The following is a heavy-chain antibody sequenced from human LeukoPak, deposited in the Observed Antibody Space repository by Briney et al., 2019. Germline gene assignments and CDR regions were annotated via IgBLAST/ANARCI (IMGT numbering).Heavy chain of an antibody. J-gene: IGHJ6*02. CDR2: VHISGRT. CDR3: ARGSYGMDV. V-gene: IGHV4-4*07. CDR1: GGSISSYY. Sequence: SETLSLTCTASGGSISSYYWSWIRQPAGKGLEWIGRVHISGRTNYNPSLKSRVTMSVDTSQNQFSLELSSVTTADTAVYYCARGSYGMDVWGQGTTVTVSS.